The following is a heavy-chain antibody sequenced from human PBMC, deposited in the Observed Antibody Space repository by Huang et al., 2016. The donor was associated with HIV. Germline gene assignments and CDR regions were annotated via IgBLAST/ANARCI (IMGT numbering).Heavy chain of an antibody. CDR1: GGSFSGYY. CDR3: ARGQGGYYYYYMDV. CDR2: INHSEST. V-gene: IGHV4-34*01. Sequence: QVQLQQWGAGLLRPSETLSLTCAVYGGSFSGYYGTWIRQPPGKGLEWMGEINHSESTNYNPSRKSRVTSSGDTSRNQFSLTLTSVTAADTAVYYCARGQGGYYYYYMDVWGKGTTVTVSS. J-gene: IGHJ6*03.